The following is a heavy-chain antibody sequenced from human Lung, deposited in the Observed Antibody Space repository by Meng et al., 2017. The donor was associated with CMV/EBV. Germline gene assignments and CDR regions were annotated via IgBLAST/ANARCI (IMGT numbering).Heavy chain of an antibody. CDR3: AKRTLYGGNSVADGGGSDY. Sequence: GGSXRLXCAVSGFTFSSYGMHWVRQAQGKGLEWVTFIRYDGINKYYADSVKGRFTISRNNSKNTLYLQMNSLRAVDTAVYYCAKRTLYGGNSVADGGGSDYXGQGXLVTVSS. CDR1: GFTFSSYG. CDR2: IRYDGINK. V-gene: IGHV3-30*02. J-gene: IGHJ4*01. D-gene: IGHD4-23*01.